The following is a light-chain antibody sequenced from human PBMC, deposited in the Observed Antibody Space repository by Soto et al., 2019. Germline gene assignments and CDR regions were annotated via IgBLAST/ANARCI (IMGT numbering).Light chain of an antibody. CDR2: DVS. V-gene: IGLV2-14*01. CDR1: SSDVGGYNY. J-gene: IGLJ2*01. CDR3: SSYRSSSTYVV. Sequence: QSALTQPASVSGSPGQSITISCTGTSSDVGGYNYVSWYQQHPGKAPKLMIYDVSNRTSGNSNRFSGSKSGNTASLTISGLQAEDEADYYCSSYRSSSTYVVFGGGTKLTV.